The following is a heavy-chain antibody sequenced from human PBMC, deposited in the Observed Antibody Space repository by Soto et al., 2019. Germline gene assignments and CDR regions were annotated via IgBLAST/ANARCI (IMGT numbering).Heavy chain of an antibody. D-gene: IGHD3-10*01. Sequence: DGYLRLSCAASGFTSSDHYMDWVRQAPVKRLEWVGQTRNKANSYTTEYAASGNGRSSISRDDSKNSRYLQMNSLKTEDTALYYCVSVSGSYYYDYWGQGTLVTVSS. J-gene: IGHJ4*02. CDR1: GFTSSDHY. CDR3: VSVSGSYYYDY. V-gene: IGHV3-72*01. CDR2: TRNKANSYTT.